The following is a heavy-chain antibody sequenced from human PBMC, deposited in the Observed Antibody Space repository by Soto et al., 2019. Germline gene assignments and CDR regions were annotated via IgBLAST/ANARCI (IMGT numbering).Heavy chain of an antibody. CDR3: ARSSGGVFGIIIEGSNWLAP. Sequence: ASVKVSCKASGYSFTNNDVSWVRQATGQGLEWMGWMNPGSGDTGYAQKFQGRVTMTRDISTATAYMELSSLRSEDTAVYYCARSSGGVFGIIIEGSNWLAPWGQGSLVTVSS. CDR2: MNPGSGDT. J-gene: IGHJ5*02. V-gene: IGHV1-8*01. CDR1: GYSFTNND. D-gene: IGHD3-16*02.